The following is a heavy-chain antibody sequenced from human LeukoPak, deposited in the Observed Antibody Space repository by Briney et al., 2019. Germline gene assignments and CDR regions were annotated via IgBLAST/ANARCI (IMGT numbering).Heavy chain of an antibody. CDR2: ISSSDSTI. J-gene: IGHJ4*02. Sequence: GGSLRLSYAGSGFTFSDYYMSWIRQAPGTGLEWVSYISSSDSTIYYTDSVKGRFTISRDNAKNSLYLQMNSLRADDTAVYYCARADCSSTSCYELDYWGQGTLVTVSS. D-gene: IGHD2-2*01. V-gene: IGHV3-11*04. CDR1: GFTFSDYY. CDR3: ARADCSSTSCYELDY.